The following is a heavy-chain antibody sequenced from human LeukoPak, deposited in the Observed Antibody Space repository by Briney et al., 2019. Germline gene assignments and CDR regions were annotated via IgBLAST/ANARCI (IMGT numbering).Heavy chain of an antibody. J-gene: IGHJ4*02. D-gene: IGHD6-13*01. CDR2: IYTSGST. CDR3: AREAYGIAAAGLDY. Sequence: PSETLSLTCTVSGGSISSGSYYWSWIRQPAGKGLEWIGRIYTSGSTNYNPSLKSRVTISVDTSKNQFSLKLSSVTAADTAVYYCAREAYGIAAAGLDYWGQGTLVTVSS. V-gene: IGHV4-61*02. CDR1: GGSISSGSYY.